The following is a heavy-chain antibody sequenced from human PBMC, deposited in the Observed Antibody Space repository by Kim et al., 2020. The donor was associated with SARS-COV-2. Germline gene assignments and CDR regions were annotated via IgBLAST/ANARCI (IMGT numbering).Heavy chain of an antibody. J-gene: IGHJ6*02. Sequence: PSLKSRVDMSVETSKNQFSLRLTSVTAADTAVYYSARDLTTPYYYYGMDVWGQGTTVTVSS. D-gene: IGHD4-4*01. V-gene: IGHV4-4*07. CDR3: ARDLTTPYYYYGMDV.